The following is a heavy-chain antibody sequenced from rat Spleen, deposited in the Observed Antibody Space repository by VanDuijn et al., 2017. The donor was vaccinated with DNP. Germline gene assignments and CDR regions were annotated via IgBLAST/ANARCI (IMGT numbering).Heavy chain of an antibody. CDR1: GFTFSDYY. J-gene: IGHJ4*01. CDR2: IGSDGYAP. Sequence: EVQLVESGGGLVQPGRSLKLSCAASGFTFSDYYMAWVRQAPTRGLEWVAYIGSDGYAPYYGVSVKGRFTISRDNAKSTLFLQMDSLGSEDTATYYCARGDAWGQGTSVTVSS. V-gene: IGHV5-25*01. CDR3: ARGDA.